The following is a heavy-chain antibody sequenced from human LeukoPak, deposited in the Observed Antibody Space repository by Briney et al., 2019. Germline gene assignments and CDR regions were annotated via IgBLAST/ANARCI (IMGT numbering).Heavy chain of an antibody. D-gene: IGHD6-19*01. Sequence: TGGYLRLYCAASGFTFSSYWMSWVRQAPGKGREWVTNIKQDGSEKYYVDSVKGRLTSSRGKAKHPPDLQTNSLAAEDPAVHYCARGGRLVPEVGPVYDYWGQGNLGTVSS. J-gene: IGHJ4*02. CDR3: ARGGRLVPEVGPVYDY. CDR2: IKQDGSEK. CDR1: GFTFSSYW. V-gene: IGHV3-7*01.